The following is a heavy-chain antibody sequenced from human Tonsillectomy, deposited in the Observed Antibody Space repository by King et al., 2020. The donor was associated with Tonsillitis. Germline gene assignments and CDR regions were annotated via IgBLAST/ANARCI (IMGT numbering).Heavy chain of an antibody. CDR2: ISSSSSYT. CDR1: GFTFSDYY. V-gene: IGHV3-11*05. CDR3: ATAPIHPAWDYYYYYMDV. Sequence: QLVQSGGGLVKPGGSLRLSCAASGFTFSDYYMSWIRQAPGKGLEWVSYISSSSSYTNYADSVKGRFTISRDNAKNSLYLQMNSLRAVDTAVYYCATAPIHPAWDYYYYYMDVWGKGTTVTVSS. D-gene: IGHD5-18*01. J-gene: IGHJ6*03.